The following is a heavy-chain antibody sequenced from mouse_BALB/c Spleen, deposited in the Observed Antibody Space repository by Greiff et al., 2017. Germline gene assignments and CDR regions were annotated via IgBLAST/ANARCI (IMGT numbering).Heavy chain of an antibody. Sequence: VQLQQSGAELMKPGASVKISCKATGYTFSSYWIEWVKQRPGHGLEWIGEILPGSGSTNYNEKFKGKATFTADTSSNTAYMQLSSLTSEDSAVYYCARSEYGNYFDYWGQGTTLTVSS. J-gene: IGHJ2*01. CDR1: GYTFSSYW. D-gene: IGHD2-10*02. CDR3: ARSEYGNYFDY. V-gene: IGHV1-9*01. CDR2: ILPGSGST.